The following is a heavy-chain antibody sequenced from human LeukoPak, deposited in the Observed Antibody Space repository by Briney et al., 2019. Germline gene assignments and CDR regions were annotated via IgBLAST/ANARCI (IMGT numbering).Heavy chain of an antibody. D-gene: IGHD4-17*01. V-gene: IGHV3-23*01. CDR3: AKDDDGHHHGVDH. J-gene: IGHJ4*02. Sequence: GGSLRLSCAASGFTVSSYAMTWVRQAPGKGLEWVSAIGYSAGDTYYADSVKGRFTITRDNSMNTLYLQMSSLRADDTALYYCAKDDDGHHHGVDHWGQGTLVTVSS. CDR2: IGYSAGDT. CDR1: GFTVSSYA.